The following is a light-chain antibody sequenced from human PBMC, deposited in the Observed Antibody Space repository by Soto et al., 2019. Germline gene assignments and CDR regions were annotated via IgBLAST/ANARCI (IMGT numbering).Light chain of an antibody. V-gene: IGKV1-5*01. CDR1: QSISNW. J-gene: IGKJ4*01. CDR2: AAS. Sequence: DIQMTQSPSTLSASVGDRVIITCRASQSISNWLAWYQQKPGKAPNLLIYAASTLQSGVPSGFSGSGSGTEFTLTISSLQPEDFATYYCQQLESYPSTFGGGTKVDI. CDR3: QQLESYPST.